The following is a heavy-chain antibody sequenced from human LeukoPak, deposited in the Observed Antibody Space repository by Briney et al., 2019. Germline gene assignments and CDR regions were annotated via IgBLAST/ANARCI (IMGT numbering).Heavy chain of an antibody. CDR1: GGTFSSYA. CDR3: ASDTPPYYYYGMDV. CDR2: IIPILGIA. Sequence: SVKVSCKASGGTFSSYAISWVRQAPGQGLEWMGSIIPILGIANYAQKFQGRVTITADKSTSTAYMELSSLRSEDTAVYYCASDTPPYYYYGMDVWGQGTTVTVSS. V-gene: IGHV1-69*04. J-gene: IGHJ6*02.